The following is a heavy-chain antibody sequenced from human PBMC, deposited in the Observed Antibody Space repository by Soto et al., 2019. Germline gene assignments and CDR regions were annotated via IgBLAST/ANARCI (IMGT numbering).Heavy chain of an antibody. CDR3: ARVTARGSIVVVPAAPRFDP. D-gene: IGHD2-2*01. Sequence: LCGGSISSGDYYWSWIRQPPGKGLEWIGYIYYSGSTYYNPSLKSRVTISVDTSKNQFSLKLSSVTAADTAVYYCARVTARGSIVVVPAAPRFDPWGQGTLVTVSS. CDR2: IYYSGST. CDR1: GGSISSGDYY. V-gene: IGHV4-30-4*01. J-gene: IGHJ5*02.